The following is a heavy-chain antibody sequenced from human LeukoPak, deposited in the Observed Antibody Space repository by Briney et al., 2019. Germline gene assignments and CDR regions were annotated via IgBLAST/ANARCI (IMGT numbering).Heavy chain of an antibody. J-gene: IGHJ5*02. CDR1: GFTFGDYA. D-gene: IGHD4-17*01. V-gene: IGHV3-49*04. CDR2: IRSKAYGGTT. Sequence: QPGGSLRLSCTASGFTFGDYAMSRVRQAPGKGLEWVGFIRSKAYGGTTEYAASVKGRFTISRDDSKSIAYLQMNSLKTEDTAVYYCTRLERHDYGDYNWFDPWGQGTLVTVSS. CDR3: TRLERHDYGDYNWFDP.